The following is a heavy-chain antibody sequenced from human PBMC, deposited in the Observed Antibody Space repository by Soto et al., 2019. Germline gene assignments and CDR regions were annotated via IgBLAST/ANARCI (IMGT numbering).Heavy chain of an antibody. D-gene: IGHD4-17*01. CDR2: IYWDDDK. CDR3: VHTTVTTALDY. V-gene: IGHV2-5*02. CDR1: GFSLSTSGVG. J-gene: IGHJ4*02. Sequence: QITLKESGPTLVKPTQTLTLTCSFSGFSLSTSGVGVGWLRQPPGKALEWLALIYWDDDKRYSPSLKSRLTIPKDTSKNQVVLTMTNMAPVDTGTYFCVHTTVTTALDYWGQGTLVTVSS.